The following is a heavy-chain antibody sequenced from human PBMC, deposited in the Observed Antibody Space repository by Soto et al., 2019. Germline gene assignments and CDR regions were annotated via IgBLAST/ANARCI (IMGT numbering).Heavy chain of an antibody. D-gene: IGHD3-3*01. J-gene: IGHJ4*02. CDR1: GFTFSIDA. Sequence: EVHLLESGGGLVQPGGSLRLSCVASGFTFSIDAMSWVRQAPGKGLEWVSLIRGSGDFTEYAGSVKGRFTISRDNSKNTVSLQMNSLRADDTAVYYCEKGRETTSICDYWGQGILVTVSS. CDR2: IRGSGDFT. CDR3: EKGRETTSICDY. V-gene: IGHV3-23*01.